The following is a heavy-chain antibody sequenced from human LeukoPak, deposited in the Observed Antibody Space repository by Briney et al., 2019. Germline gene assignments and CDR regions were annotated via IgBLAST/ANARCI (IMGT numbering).Heavy chain of an antibody. D-gene: IGHD2-15*01. J-gene: IGHJ4*02. V-gene: IGHV1-2*02. CDR3: APASMTYDY. CDR2: INPESGGT. CDR1: GYTFTDYS. Sequence: ASVKVSCKASGYTFTDYSMHWVRQAPGQGLEWMGWINPESGGTNYAQKFQGRITMTGDMSISTAYMELSSLRSDDTAVYYCAPASMTYDYWGQGTLVTVSS.